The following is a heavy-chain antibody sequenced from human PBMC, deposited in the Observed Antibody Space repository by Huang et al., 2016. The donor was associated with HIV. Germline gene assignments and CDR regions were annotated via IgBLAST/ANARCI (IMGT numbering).Heavy chain of an antibody. Sequence: QLVESGGDSVQSGWSLRLSCRGSGFIFNDFAINWFRQSSGKGLEWIGCVRSKAFGGASKSAPSVKDRFTVSRDEAKNVAFLQMDNLQVDDTAIYYCSPSGDDYFYFYMDVWGNGTTVIVS. J-gene: IGHJ6*03. V-gene: IGHV3-49*03. CDR2: VRSKAFGGAS. D-gene: IGHD4-17*01. CDR1: GFIFNDFA. CDR3: SPSGDDYFYFYMDV.